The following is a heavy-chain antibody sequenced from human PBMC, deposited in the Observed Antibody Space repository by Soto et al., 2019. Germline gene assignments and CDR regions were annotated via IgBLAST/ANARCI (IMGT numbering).Heavy chain of an antibody. CDR2: LSQDSAVT. V-gene: IGHV3-23*01. CDR3: VKNAGFCKGAACYDY. D-gene: IGHD3-3*01. Sequence: EVQLLESGGVLVQPGGSLRLSCAASGFTFRTYALTWVRQAPGKGLEWLSALSQDSAVTFYADSVGGRFTISRDNSKSTLYLQMTSLRAEDTAIYYCVKNAGFCKGAACYDYWGQGTLVTVSS. J-gene: IGHJ4*02. CDR1: GFTFRTYA.